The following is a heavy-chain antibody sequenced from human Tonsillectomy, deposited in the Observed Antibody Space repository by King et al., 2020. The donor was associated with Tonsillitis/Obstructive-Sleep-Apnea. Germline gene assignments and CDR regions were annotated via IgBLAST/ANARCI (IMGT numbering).Heavy chain of an antibody. CDR3: ARDREYSGYDPGINWFDP. CDR2: IKQDGSEK. Sequence: VQLVESGGGLVQPGGSLRLSCAASGFTFSSYWMSWVHQAPGKGLEWVANIKQDGSEKYYVDSVKGRFTISRDNAKNSLYLQMNSLRAEDTAVYYCARDREYSGYDPGINWFDPWGQGTLVTVSS. J-gene: IGHJ5*02. V-gene: IGHV3-7*04. D-gene: IGHD5-12*01. CDR1: GFTFSSYW.